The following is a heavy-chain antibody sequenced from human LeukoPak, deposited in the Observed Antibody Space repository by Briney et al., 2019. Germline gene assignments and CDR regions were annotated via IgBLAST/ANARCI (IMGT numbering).Heavy chain of an antibody. CDR1: GFTFSSYS. CDR2: ISSSSSYI. V-gene: IGHV3-21*01. D-gene: IGHD3-22*01. J-gene: IGHJ3*02. Sequence: GGPLRLSCAASGFTFSSYSMNWVRQAPGKGLEWVSSISSSSSYIYYADSVKGRFTISRDNAKNSLYLQMNSLRAEDTAVYYCARGYYYDSSGYYYRDDAFDIWGQGTMVTVSS. CDR3: ARGYYYDSSGYYYRDDAFDI.